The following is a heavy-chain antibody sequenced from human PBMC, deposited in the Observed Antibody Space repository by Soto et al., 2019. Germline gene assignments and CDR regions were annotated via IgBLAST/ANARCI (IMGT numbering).Heavy chain of an antibody. D-gene: IGHD4-17*01. CDR1: SGSISSSNW. V-gene: IGHV4-4*02. Sequence: QVQLQESGPGLVKPSGTLSLTCAVSSGSISSSNWWSWVRQPPGKGLEWIGEIYHSGSTNYNPSLKSRVTISVDKSKNQFSLKLSSVTAADTAVYYCASSMTTVTSGNWFDPWGQGTLVTVSS. CDR2: IYHSGST. CDR3: ASSMTTVTSGNWFDP. J-gene: IGHJ5*02.